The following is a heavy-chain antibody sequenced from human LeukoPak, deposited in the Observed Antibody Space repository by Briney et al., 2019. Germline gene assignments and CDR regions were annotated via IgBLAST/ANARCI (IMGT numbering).Heavy chain of an antibody. J-gene: IGHJ4*02. CDR3: ARGGGYYPIDY. V-gene: IGHV3-23*01. CDR2: ISGSGAST. D-gene: IGHD2-15*01. CDR1: GFTLSTNA. Sequence: GGSLRLSCLTSGFTLSTNAMSWVRQAPGKGLEWISGISGSGASTYYADSVKGRFTISRDDSRNTLYLQMNSLRGDDTAVYYCARGGGYYPIDYWGQGTLVTVSS.